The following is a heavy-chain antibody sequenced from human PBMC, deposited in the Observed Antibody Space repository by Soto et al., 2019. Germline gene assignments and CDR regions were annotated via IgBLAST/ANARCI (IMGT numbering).Heavy chain of an antibody. CDR2: IYGGGST. CDR3: ARDLGAVPGD. D-gene: IGHD2-2*01. J-gene: IGHJ4*02. CDR1: GFTVRSNY. Sequence: WGSLRLSCVASGFTVRSNYMSWVRQAPGKGLEWVSVIYGGGSTYYADSVKGRFTISRDNSENTLYLQMNSLRVEDTAVYYCARDLGAVPGDWGQGTLVTVSS. V-gene: IGHV3-66*01.